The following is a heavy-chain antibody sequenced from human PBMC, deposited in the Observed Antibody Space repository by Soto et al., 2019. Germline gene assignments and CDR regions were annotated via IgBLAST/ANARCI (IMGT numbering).Heavy chain of an antibody. D-gene: IGHD3-16*02. Sequence: QVQLVQSGAEVKKPGASVKVSCKASGYTFTSYDINWVRQATGQGLEWMGWMNPNSGNTGYAQKFQGRVTMTRNTSISTAYMELSSLRSEDTAVYYCARALGVITFGGVIDTNWFDPWGQGTLVTVSS. CDR2: MNPNSGNT. CDR1: GYTFTSYD. V-gene: IGHV1-8*01. CDR3: ARALGVITFGGVIDTNWFDP. J-gene: IGHJ5*02.